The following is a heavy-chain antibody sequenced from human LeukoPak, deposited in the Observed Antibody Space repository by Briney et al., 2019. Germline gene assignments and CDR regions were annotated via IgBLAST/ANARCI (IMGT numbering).Heavy chain of an antibody. J-gene: IGHJ4*02. CDR3: ARENSYSNYYFDY. D-gene: IGHD4-11*01. CDR2: ISYSGST. V-gene: IGHV4-59*01. CDR1: GGSISNYY. Sequence: SETLSLTCTVSGGSISNYYWSWIRQPPEKGLEWIGYISYSGSTNYNPSLKSRVTMSVDTSKNQFSLKLSSVTAADTAVYYRARENSYSNYYFDYWGQGTLVTVSS.